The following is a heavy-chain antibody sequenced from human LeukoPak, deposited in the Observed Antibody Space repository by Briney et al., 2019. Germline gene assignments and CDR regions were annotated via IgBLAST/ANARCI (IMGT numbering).Heavy chain of an antibody. CDR3: ARNSPWVGSSPFDY. CDR1: GGSFSGYY. D-gene: IGHD6-6*01. CDR2: INHSGST. V-gene: IGHV4-34*01. Sequence: PSETLSLTCAVYGGSFSGYYWSWLRQPPGKGLEWIGEINHSGSTNYKPSLKSRVTISVDTSKNQFSLKLSSVTAADTAVYYCARNSPWVGSSPFDYWGQGTLVTVSS. J-gene: IGHJ4*02.